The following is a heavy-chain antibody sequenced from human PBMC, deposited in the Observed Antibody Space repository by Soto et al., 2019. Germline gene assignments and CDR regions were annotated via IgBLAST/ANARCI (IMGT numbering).Heavy chain of an antibody. D-gene: IGHD6-6*01. Sequence: QVQLVESGGALVKPGRSLRLSCAASGFTFSDYYMSWIRQAPGKGLEWVSYIDSRGRTISYADSVKGRFTISRDDAKNSLYLQMNSLRAEDTAVYYCARQAARNYFDFWGQGTLVTVSS. V-gene: IGHV3-11*01. CDR1: GFTFSDYY. CDR2: IDSRGRTI. J-gene: IGHJ4*02. CDR3: ARQAARNYFDF.